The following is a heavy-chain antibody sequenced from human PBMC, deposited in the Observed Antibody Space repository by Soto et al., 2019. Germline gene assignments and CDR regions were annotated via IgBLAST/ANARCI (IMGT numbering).Heavy chain of an antibody. V-gene: IGHV3-23*01. CDR2: ISGSGGST. J-gene: IGHJ3*02. Sequence: GGSLRLSCAASGFTFSSYAMSWVRQAPGKGLEWVSAISGSGGSTYYADSVKGRFTISRDNSKNTLYLQMNSLRAEDTAVYYCAKDGVGNIVVVPAAMIGAFDIWGQGTMDTVSS. CDR1: GFTFSSYA. D-gene: IGHD2-2*01. CDR3: AKDGVGNIVVVPAAMIGAFDI.